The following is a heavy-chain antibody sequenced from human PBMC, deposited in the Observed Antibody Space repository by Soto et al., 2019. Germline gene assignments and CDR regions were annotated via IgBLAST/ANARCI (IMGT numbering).Heavy chain of an antibody. D-gene: IGHD2-21*02. Sequence: QITLEESGPTLVKPTQTLTLTCTFSGFSFSTSGVGVGWIRQPPGKALEWLAVIYWDDDKRYRPSLRSRPTITTDTSKNQVVLRMTNMDLVDTATYYCAHRRYGGDSGFAYWGQGTLVTVSS. CDR3: AHRRYGGDSGFAY. V-gene: IGHV2-5*02. CDR1: GFSFSTSGVG. J-gene: IGHJ4*02. CDR2: IYWDDDK.